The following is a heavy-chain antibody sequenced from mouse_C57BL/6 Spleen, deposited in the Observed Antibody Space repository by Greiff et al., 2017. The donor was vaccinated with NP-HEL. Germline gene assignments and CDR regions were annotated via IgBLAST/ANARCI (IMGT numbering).Heavy chain of an antibody. CDR2: ISSGGSYT. J-gene: IGHJ2*01. CDR3: ARDDEALYFDY. Sequence: EVKLMESGGDLVKPGGSLKLSCAASGFTFSSYGMSWVRQTPDKRLEWVATISSGGSYTYYPDSVKGRFTISRDNAKNTLYLQMSSLKSEDTAMYYCARDDEALYFDYWGQGTTLTVSS. D-gene: IGHD1-3*01. V-gene: IGHV5-6*01. CDR1: GFTFSSYG.